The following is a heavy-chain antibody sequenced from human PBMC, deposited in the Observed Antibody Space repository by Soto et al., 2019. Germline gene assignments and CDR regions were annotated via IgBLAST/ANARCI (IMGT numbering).Heavy chain of an antibody. Sequence: SETLSLTCTVSGGSISSYYWSWIRQPPGKGLEWIGYIYYSGSTNYNPSLKSRVTISVDTSKNQFSLKLSSVTAADTAVYYCASGATVTTSDYWGQGTLVTVSS. CDR1: GGSISSYY. CDR2: IYYSGST. D-gene: IGHD4-17*01. J-gene: IGHJ4*02. CDR3: ASGATVTTSDY. V-gene: IGHV4-59*08.